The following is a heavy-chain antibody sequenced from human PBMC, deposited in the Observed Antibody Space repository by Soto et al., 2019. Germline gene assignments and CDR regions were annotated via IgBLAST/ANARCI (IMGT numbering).Heavy chain of an antibody. J-gene: IGHJ4*02. CDR2: IYNSGST. Sequence: QVQLQESGPGVVEPSQTLSLTCTVSGGSINNNGYFWSWIRQPPGSGLEWIGHIYNSGSTYSNPSLKGRLTISGATSTNQFSLRLSSVTAADAAVYYCARGPSGDKVDYWGQGTLVTVSS. CDR1: GGSINNNGYF. D-gene: IGHD1-26*01. V-gene: IGHV4-30-4*01. CDR3: ARGPSGDKVDY.